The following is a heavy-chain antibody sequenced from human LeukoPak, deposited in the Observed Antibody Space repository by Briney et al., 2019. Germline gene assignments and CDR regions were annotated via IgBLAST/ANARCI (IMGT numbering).Heavy chain of an antibody. D-gene: IGHD1-7*01. J-gene: IGHJ6*03. V-gene: IGHV4-34*01. CDR1: GGSFSGYY. Sequence: PSETLSLTCAVYGGSFSGYYWSRIRQPPGRGLEWIGEINHSGSTNYNPSLKSRVTISVDTSKNQFSLKLSSVTAADTAGYYCARGGAWNWNSNYYMDVWGKGTTVTVSS. CDR3: ARGGAWNWNSNYYMDV. CDR2: INHSGST.